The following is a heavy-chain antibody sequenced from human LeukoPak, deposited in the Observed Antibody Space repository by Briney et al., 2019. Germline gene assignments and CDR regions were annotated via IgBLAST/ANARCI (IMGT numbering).Heavy chain of an antibody. Sequence: GGSLRLSCAASGFAFSSFAMGWVRQSPGKGLEWLSTINGGGNTTFYADSVKGRITISRDNSKNTLYLHMDSLRPDDTAIYYCTKELHVAVAVADYYYFYMDVWGRGTAVSVSS. CDR3: TKELHVAVAVADYYYFYMDV. CDR2: INGGGNTT. CDR1: GFAFSSFA. J-gene: IGHJ6*03. V-gene: IGHV3-23*01. D-gene: IGHD6-19*01.